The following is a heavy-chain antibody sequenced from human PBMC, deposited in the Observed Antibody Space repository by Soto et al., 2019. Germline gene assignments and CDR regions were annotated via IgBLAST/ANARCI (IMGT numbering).Heavy chain of an antibody. CDR2: IYYSGTT. D-gene: IGHD3-3*01. J-gene: IGHJ4*02. Sequence: QLQLQESGPGLVKSSETLSLSCNVSDGSISSSTYYWGWIRQPPGKGLEWIGNIYYSGTTYYNPSLKSRVTISVDTSKSHFSLKLTSVTAADTAVYYCARRWEGRSTYYDWGQGTLVTVSS. CDR1: DGSISSSTYY. V-gene: IGHV4-39*02. CDR3: ARRWEGRSTYYD.